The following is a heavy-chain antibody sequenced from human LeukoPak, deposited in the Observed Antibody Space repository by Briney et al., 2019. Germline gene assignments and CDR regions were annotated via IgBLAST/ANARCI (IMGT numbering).Heavy chain of an antibody. D-gene: IGHD4-23*01. V-gene: IGHV5-51*01. CDR2: IFPADSDT. CDR3: ARLSARAVDGFDY. J-gene: IGHJ4*02. Sequence: YWIGWVRQMPGKGLEWIAIIFPADSDTKYSPSFQGQVTISADKSISTAYLQRNRLKASDTAMYYCARLSARAVDGFDYWGQGTLVTVSS. CDR1: YW.